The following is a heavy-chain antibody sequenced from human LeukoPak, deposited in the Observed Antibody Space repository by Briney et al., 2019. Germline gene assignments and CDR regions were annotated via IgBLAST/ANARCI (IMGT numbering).Heavy chain of an antibody. CDR1: GFTLSSYS. CDR3: ARDVRNGYNPEWFDP. Sequence: GGSLRLSCAASGFTLSSYSMNWVRQAPGKGLEWVSSISSSDYIYYADSVKGRFTISRDNAKNSLYLQMSSLRAEDTAVYYCARDVRNGYNPEWFDPWGQGTLVTVSS. J-gene: IGHJ5*02. D-gene: IGHD5-24*01. V-gene: IGHV3-21*01. CDR2: ISSSDYI.